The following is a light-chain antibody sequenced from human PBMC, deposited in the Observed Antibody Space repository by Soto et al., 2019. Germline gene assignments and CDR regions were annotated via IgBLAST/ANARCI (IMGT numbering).Light chain of an antibody. CDR2: KAS. J-gene: IGKJ1*01. CDR1: QSISSW. Sequence: DIQMTQSPSTLSASVGDRVTITCRASQSISSWLAWYQHKPGKAPKLLIYKASSLDTGVQSRFSGSGSGTEFTLTISSLQPDDFATYYCQQYNVYSLTFGQGTKVEIK. V-gene: IGKV1-5*03. CDR3: QQYNVYSLT.